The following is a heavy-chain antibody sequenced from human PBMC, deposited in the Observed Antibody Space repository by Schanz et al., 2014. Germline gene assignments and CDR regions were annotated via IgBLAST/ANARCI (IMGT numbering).Heavy chain of an antibody. Sequence: EVQLVESGGGLIQPGGSLRLSCAVSGFTVNTNYMSWVRQAPGKGLEWISSMYINSGSTQYADSVKGRFIISRDSSKNXLFLQMNSLRAEXXAXHFCARDGGRDGYNLAXXVWGQGTLXXVSS. CDR3: ARDGGRDGYNLAXXV. J-gene: IGHJ1*01. CDR2: MYINSGST. CDR1: GFTVNTNY. D-gene: IGHD5-12*01. V-gene: IGHV3-53*01.